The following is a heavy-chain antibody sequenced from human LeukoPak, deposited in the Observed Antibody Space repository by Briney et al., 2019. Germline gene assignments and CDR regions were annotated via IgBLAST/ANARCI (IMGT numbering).Heavy chain of an antibody. CDR1: GASIISGGYY. Sequence: SETLSLTCTVSGASIISGGYYWSWLRQHPGRGLEWIGYIYYTGSTYYNPSLKNRLTISIDTSKSQFSLKLTSVTAADTAVYYCARDPIAYCGADCYSDWGQGTLVTVSS. CDR3: ARDPIAYCGADCYSD. J-gene: IGHJ4*02. D-gene: IGHD2-21*02. CDR2: IYYTGST. V-gene: IGHV4-31*03.